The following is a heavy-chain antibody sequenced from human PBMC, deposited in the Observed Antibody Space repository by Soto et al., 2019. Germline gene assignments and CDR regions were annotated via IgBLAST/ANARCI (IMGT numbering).Heavy chain of an antibody. CDR1: GGTFSSYT. CDR2: IIPILGIA. Sequence: QVQLVQSGAEVKKPGSSVKVSCKASGGTFSSYTISWVRQAPGQGLEWMGRIIPILGIANYAQKFQGRVTITADKSTSTAYMELSSLRSEATAVYYCARSSGYDGYYGMDVWGQGTTVTVSS. V-gene: IGHV1-69*02. D-gene: IGHD5-12*01. J-gene: IGHJ6*02. CDR3: ARSSGYDGYYGMDV.